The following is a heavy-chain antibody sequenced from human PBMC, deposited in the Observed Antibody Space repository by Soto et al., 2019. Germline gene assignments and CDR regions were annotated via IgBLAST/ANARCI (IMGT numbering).Heavy chain of an antibody. CDR1: GFTLSSYG. Sequence: QVQLVESGGGVVQPGTSLRLSCAASGFTLSSYGMHWVRQAPGKGLEWVAVTSYDGSDEYYADSAKGRFTIFRDNSKKTLHLQMNSLRTEDTGMYYCAKGFGGDPYWYFDLWGRGTLVTVSS. CDR3: AKGFGGDPYWYFDL. V-gene: IGHV3-30*18. CDR2: TSYDGSDE. D-gene: IGHD2-21*01. J-gene: IGHJ2*01.